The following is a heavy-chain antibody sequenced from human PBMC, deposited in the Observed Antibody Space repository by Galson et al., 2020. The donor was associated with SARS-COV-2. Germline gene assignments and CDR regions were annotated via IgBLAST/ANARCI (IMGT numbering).Heavy chain of an antibody. CDR2: IYHSGST. D-gene: IGHD3-3*01. CDR3: ARVAEGDYDFWSGSPYYYMDV. J-gene: IGHJ6*03. CDR1: GGPISRSNW. Sequence: SETLSLTCAVSGGPISRSNWWSWVRQPPGKGLDWIGEIYHSGSTNYNPSLKSRVTILVDKSKNQFSLKLSSVTAADTAVYYCARVAEGDYDFWSGSPYYYMDVRVKGTTVTVSS. V-gene: IGHV4-4*02.